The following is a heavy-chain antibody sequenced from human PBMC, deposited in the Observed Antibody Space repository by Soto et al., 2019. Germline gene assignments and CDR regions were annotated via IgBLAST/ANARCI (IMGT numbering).Heavy chain of an antibody. CDR1: GFTFSSYW. CDR2: INSDGSST. J-gene: IGHJ4*02. D-gene: IGHD5-12*01. V-gene: IGHV3-74*01. CDR3: ARDGYSGYDWVVFHY. Sequence: GGSLRLSCAASGFTFSSYWMHWVRQAPGEGLVWVSRINSDGSSTSYADSVKGRFTISRDNAKNTLYLQMNSLRDEDTAVYYCARDGYSGYDWVVFHYWRQGALVTVSS.